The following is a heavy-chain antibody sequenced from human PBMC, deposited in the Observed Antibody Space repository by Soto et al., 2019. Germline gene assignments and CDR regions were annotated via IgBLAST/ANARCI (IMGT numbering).Heavy chain of an antibody. J-gene: IGHJ4*02. CDR3: TTHSPADPDTAMVRLDY. D-gene: IGHD5-18*01. Sequence: GGSLRLSCAASGFTFSNAWMSWVRQAPGKGLEWVGRIKSKTDGGTTDYAAPVKGRFTISRDDSKNTLYLQMNSLKTEDTAVYYCTTHSPADPDTAMVRLDYWGQGTLVTVSS. CDR2: IKSKTDGGTT. CDR1: GFTFSNAW. V-gene: IGHV3-15*01.